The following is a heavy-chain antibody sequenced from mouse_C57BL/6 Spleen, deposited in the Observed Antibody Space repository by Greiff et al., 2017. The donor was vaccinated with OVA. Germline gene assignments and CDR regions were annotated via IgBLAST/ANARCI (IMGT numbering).Heavy chain of an antibody. CDR2: IHPNSGST. CDR1: GYTFTSYW. Sequence: QVHVKQPGAELVKPGASVKLSCKASGYTFTSYWMHWVKQRPGQGLEWIGMIHPNSGSTNYNEKFKSKATLTVDKSSSTAYMQLSSLTSEDSAVYYCARTSAQAHYFDYWGQGTTLTVSS. V-gene: IGHV1-64*01. D-gene: IGHD3-2*02. CDR3: ARTSAQAHYFDY. J-gene: IGHJ2*01.